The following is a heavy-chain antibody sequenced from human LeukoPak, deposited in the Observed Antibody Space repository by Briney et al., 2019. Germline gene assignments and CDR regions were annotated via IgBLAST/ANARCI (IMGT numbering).Heavy chain of an antibody. Sequence: SVKVSCKASGGTFSSYAISWVRQAPGQGLEWMGRIIPILGIANYAQKFQGRVTITADKSTSTAYMELSSLRSEDTAVYYCARATIWSSYYFDYWGQGTLVTVSS. CDR1: GGTFSSYA. CDR2: IIPILGIA. J-gene: IGHJ4*02. V-gene: IGHV1-69*04. CDR3: ARATIWSSYYFDY. D-gene: IGHD3-3*01.